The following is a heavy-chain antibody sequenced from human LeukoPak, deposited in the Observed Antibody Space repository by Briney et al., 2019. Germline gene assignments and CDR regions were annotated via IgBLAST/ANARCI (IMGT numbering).Heavy chain of an antibody. D-gene: IGHD6-19*01. V-gene: IGHV4-34*01. J-gene: IGHJ4*02. CDR3: ARGLVAGTIVY. Sequence: SETLSLTCAVYGGSFSGYYWSWIRQPPGKGLEWIGEINHSGSTNYNPSLKSRVTISVDTSKNQFSLKLGSVTAADTAVYYCARGLVAGTIVYWGQGTLVTVSS. CDR2: INHSGST. CDR1: GGSFSGYY.